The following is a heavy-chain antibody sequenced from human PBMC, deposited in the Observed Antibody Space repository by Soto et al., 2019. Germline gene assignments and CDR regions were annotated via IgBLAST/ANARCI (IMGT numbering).Heavy chain of an antibody. D-gene: IGHD3-10*01. J-gene: IGHJ5*02. CDR2: ISSSGSTM. V-gene: IGHV3-48*02. CDR1: GLNLNKYG. Sequence: GSLRPSWIVSGLNLNKYGLQCVRQAPGKGLEWIAYISSSGSTMLYADSVKGRFTISRDNAKRSMYLQMTRLRDEDSAVYYCPKDFLSGDLWGQGTLVTVSS. CDR3: PKDFLSGDL.